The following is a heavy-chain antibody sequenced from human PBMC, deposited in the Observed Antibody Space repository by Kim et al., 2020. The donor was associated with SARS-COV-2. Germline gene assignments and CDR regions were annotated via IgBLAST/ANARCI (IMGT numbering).Heavy chain of an antibody. CDR1: GFTFSSYA. Sequence: GGSLRLSCAASGFTFSSYAMHWVRQAPGKGLEYVSAISSNGGSTYYANSVKGRFTISRDNSKNTLYLQMGSLRAEDMAVYYCARETSRCMDVWGQGTTVTVSS. V-gene: IGHV3-64*01. CDR2: ISSNGGST. J-gene: IGHJ6*02. CDR3: ARETSRCMDV.